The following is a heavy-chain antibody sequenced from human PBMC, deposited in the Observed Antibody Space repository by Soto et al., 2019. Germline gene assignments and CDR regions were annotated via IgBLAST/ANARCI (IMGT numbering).Heavy chain of an antibody. CDR3: ARVEGGSSGVFFDY. D-gene: IGHD6-6*01. Sequence: SETLSLTCTVSGGSISSGDYYWSWIRQPPGKGLEWIGYIYYSGSTYYNPSLKSRVTISVDTSKNQFSLKLSSVTAADTAVYYFARVEGGSSGVFFDYWGQGTLVTVSS. V-gene: IGHV4-30-4*01. CDR1: GGSISSGDYY. J-gene: IGHJ4*02. CDR2: IYYSGST.